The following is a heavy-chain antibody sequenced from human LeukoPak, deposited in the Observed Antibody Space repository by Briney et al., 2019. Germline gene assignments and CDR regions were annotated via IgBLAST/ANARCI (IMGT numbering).Heavy chain of an antibody. J-gene: IGHJ3*02. Sequence: ASVKVSCKASGGTFSSYGISWVRQAPGQGLEWMGWISAYNGDTNYAQKFQGRVTMTTDTSTSTAYMELRSLRSDDTAVYYCARDQREAHYYDSSGYYHDAFDIWGQGQWSPSLQ. CDR1: GGTFSSYG. CDR2: ISAYNGDT. D-gene: IGHD3-22*01. CDR3: ARDQREAHYYDSSGYYHDAFDI. V-gene: IGHV1-18*01.